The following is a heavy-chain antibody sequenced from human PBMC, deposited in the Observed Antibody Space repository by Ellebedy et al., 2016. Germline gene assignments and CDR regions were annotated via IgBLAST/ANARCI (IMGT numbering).Heavy chain of an antibody. CDR1: GFTFSSYA. J-gene: IGHJ4*02. V-gene: IGHV3-30*04. Sequence: GESLKISXAASGFTFSSYAMHWVCQAPGKGLEWVAVISYDGSNKYYADSVKGRFTISRDNSKNTLYLQMNSLRAEDTAVYYCAREGGTFSVLQQPWFPQFDYWGQGTLVTVSS. D-gene: IGHD5-18*01. CDR3: AREGGTFSVLQQPWFPQFDY. CDR2: ISYDGSNK.